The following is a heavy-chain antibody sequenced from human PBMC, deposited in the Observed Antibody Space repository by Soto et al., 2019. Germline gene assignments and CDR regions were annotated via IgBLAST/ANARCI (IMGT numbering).Heavy chain of an antibody. V-gene: IGHV4-4*02. CDR3: VRLGGGHYFDH. D-gene: IGHD2-15*01. J-gene: IGHJ4*02. CDR2: IYHSGST. CDR1: GGPLSSSNW. Sequence: SETLSLTCAVSGGPLSSSNWWSWVRQPPGKGLEWIGEIYHSGSTNYNPSLKSRVTISVDKSKNQFSLKLSSVTAADTAVYYCVRLGGGHYFDHWGRGTLVTVSS.